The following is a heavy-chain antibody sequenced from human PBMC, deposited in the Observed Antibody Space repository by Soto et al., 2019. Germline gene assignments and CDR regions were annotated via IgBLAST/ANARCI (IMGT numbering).Heavy chain of an antibody. CDR1: GYTFTGYY. CDR3: ARGEEQQLMKQYYYYYMDV. V-gene: IGHV1-2*04. Sequence: GASVKVSCKASGYTFTGYYMHWVRQAPGQGLEWMGWINPNSGGTNYAQKFQGWVTMTRDTSISTAYMELSRLRSDDTAVYYCARGEEQQLMKQYYYYYMDVWGKGTTVTVSS. D-gene: IGHD6-13*01. J-gene: IGHJ6*03. CDR2: INPNSGGT.